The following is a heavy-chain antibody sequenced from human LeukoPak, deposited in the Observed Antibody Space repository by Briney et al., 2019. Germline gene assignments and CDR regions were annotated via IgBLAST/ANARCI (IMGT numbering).Heavy chain of an antibody. J-gene: IGHJ6*04. CDR1: GLTFSSYS. CDR2: ISSSGSTI. Sequence: GGSLRLSCAASGLTFSSYSMNWVRQAPGKGLEWVSYISSSGSTIYYADSVKGRFTISRDNAKNSLYLQMNSLRAEDTAVYYCAELGITMIGGVWGKGTTVTISS. CDR3: AELGITMIGGV. D-gene: IGHD3-10*02. V-gene: IGHV3-48*04.